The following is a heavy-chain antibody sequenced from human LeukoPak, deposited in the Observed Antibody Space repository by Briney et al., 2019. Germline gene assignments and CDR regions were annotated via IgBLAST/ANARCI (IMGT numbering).Heavy chain of an antibody. V-gene: IGHV2-70*17. J-gene: IGHJ4*02. D-gene: IGHD2-21*01. CDR2: IDWDGDK. Sequence: SGPALVKPTQTLTLTCTFSGFSLDTAAMSVSWIRQPPGKAPEWLARIDWDGDKFYSTSLKTRLTVSKDTSKNQVALTLTNMDREDTGTYYTALTHLREGEVATFHFVHWGQGTLVTVSS. CDR1: GFSLDTAAMS. CDR3: ALTHLREGEVATFHFVH.